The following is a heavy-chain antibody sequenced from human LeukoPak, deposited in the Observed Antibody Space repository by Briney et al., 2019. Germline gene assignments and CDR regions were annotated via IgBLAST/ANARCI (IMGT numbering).Heavy chain of an antibody. V-gene: IGHV3-33*01. Sequence: GGSLRLSCAASGFTFSSYGMHWVRQAPGKGLEWVAVIWYHGRNKYFADSVKGRFTISGDISKNTLYLQMNSLRAEDTAVYYCARDYCGGDCYSFDSWGQGTLVTVSS. CDR3: ARDYCGGDCYSFDS. D-gene: IGHD2-21*02. CDR2: IWYHGRNK. CDR1: GFTFSSYG. J-gene: IGHJ4*02.